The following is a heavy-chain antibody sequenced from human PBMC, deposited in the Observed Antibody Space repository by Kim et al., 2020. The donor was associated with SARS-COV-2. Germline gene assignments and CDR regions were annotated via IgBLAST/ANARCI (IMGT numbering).Heavy chain of an antibody. D-gene: IGHD2-15*01. Sequence: GGSLRLSCAVSGFTFGDYAMHWVRQAPGKGLEWVSGINWNSDSIGYADSVKGRFTISRDNAKNSLYLQMNSLRAEDTALYYCVKGGGQWVPDYWGQGTLVTVSS. CDR2: INWNSDSI. J-gene: IGHJ4*02. CDR3: VKGGGQWVPDY. V-gene: IGHV3-9*01. CDR1: GFTFGDYA.